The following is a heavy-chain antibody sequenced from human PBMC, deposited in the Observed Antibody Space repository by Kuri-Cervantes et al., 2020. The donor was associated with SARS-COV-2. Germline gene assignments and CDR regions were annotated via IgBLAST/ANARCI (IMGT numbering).Heavy chain of an antibody. V-gene: IGHV3-30*04. CDR2: ISYDGSNK. CDR3: AREGLDAYYYYMDV. Sequence: GESLKISCAASGFTFSSYAMHWVRQAPGKGLEWVAVISYDGSNKYYADSVKGRFTISRDNAKNSLYLQIDSLRAEDTAVYYCAREGLDAYYYYMDVWGKGTTVTVSS. CDR1: GFTFSSYA. J-gene: IGHJ6*03. D-gene: IGHD6-19*01.